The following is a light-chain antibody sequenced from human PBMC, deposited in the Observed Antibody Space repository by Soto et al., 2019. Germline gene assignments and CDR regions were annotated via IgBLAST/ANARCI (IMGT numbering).Light chain of an antibody. CDR1: QSIDTY. CDR3: KQSYSTPRT. V-gene: IGKV3-11*01. J-gene: IGKJ1*01. CDR2: DAS. Sequence: EIVLTQSPATLSSSPGERATLSCRASQSIDTYLAWYQQKPGQAPRLLIYDASDRATGIPARFSGSGSGTDFTLIIRSLQPEDFATYYCKQSYSTPRTFGQGTKVDIK.